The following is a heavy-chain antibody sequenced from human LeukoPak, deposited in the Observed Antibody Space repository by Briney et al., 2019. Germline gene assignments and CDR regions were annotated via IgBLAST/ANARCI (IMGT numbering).Heavy chain of an antibody. V-gene: IGHV4-59*01. CDR2: IYYSEST. J-gene: IGHJ4*02. Sequence: SETLSLTRILSRGSIRGDFWSWIRPPPRKGLEWIGYIYYSESTNYNPSLKSRVTISVDTSKNQFSLKLSSVTAADTAVYYCAGQPATVVTGDVNFDYWGQGTLVTVSS. CDR3: AGQPATVVTGDVNFDY. CDR1: RGSIRGDF. D-gene: IGHD4-23*01.